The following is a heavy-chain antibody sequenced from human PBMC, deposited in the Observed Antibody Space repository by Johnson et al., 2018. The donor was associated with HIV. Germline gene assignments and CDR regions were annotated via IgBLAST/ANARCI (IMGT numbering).Heavy chain of an antibody. CDR1: GFTFSNAW. CDR3: TTDSGGYAFDI. V-gene: IGHV3-15*01. Sequence: VQLVESGGGLVQPGGSLRLSCAASGFTFSNAWMSWVRQAPGKGLEWVGRLKSKTDGGTTDDAATVKGRFTGSIDDSKNTLYLQMNSLKTEDTAVYYCTTDSGGYAFDIWGQGTMVTVSS. J-gene: IGHJ3*02. CDR2: LKSKTDGGTT.